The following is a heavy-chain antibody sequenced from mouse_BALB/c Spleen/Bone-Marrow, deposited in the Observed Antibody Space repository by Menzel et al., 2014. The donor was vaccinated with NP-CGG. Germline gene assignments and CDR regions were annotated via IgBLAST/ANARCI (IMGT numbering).Heavy chain of an antibody. D-gene: IGHD3-3*01. Sequence: VQGVESGAELVRPGTSVKVSCKASGYAFTNYLIEWVKQRPGQGLEWIGVINPGSGGTNYNEKFKGKATLTADKSSSTAYMKLSSLTSDDSAVYFCARRDDAMNYWGQGTSVTVSS. V-gene: IGHV1-54*03. CDR2: INPGSGGT. J-gene: IGHJ4*01. CDR1: GYAFTNYL. CDR3: ARRDDAMNY.